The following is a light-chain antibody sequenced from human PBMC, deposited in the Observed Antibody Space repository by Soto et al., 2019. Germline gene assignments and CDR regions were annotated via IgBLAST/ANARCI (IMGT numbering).Light chain of an antibody. Sequence: EIVMTQSPATLSVSPGERATLSCRASQSVSNKLVWYQQKPGQAPRLLIYAASTRATGIPARFSGSGSGTEFTLSISSLQSEDFAVYYCKQYKEWPPFTFGQGTRLEN. J-gene: IGKJ5*01. CDR3: KQYKEWPPFT. V-gene: IGKV3-15*01. CDR1: QSVSNK. CDR2: AAS.